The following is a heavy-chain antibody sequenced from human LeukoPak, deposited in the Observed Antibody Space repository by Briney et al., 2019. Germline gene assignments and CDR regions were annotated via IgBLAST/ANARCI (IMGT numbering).Heavy chain of an antibody. CDR1: DGSISSSSYY. CDR2: IYYSGST. J-gene: IGHJ4*02. CDR3: AKLRLPDYGGNSGFDY. D-gene: IGHD4-23*01. V-gene: IGHV4-39*01. Sequence: PSETLSLTCTVFDGSISSSSYYWGWIRQPPGKGLEWIGSIYYSGSTYYNPSLKSRFTISVDTSKNQFSLKLSSVTAADTAVYYCAKLRLPDYGGNSGFDYWGQGTLVTVSS.